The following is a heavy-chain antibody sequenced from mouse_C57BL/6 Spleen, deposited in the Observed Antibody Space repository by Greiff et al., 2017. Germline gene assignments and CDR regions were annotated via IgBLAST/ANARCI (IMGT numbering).Heavy chain of an antibody. CDR3: ARLNYYGSSPAWFAY. CDR2: IYPGDGDT. CDR1: GYAFSSYW. V-gene: IGHV1-80*01. J-gene: IGHJ3*01. Sequence: VQLQQSGAELVQPGASVKISCKASGYAFSSYWMNWVKQRPGKGLEWIGQIYPGDGDTNYNGKFKGKATLTADKSSSTAYMQLSSLTSEDSAVYFCARLNYYGSSPAWFAYWGQGTLVTVSA. D-gene: IGHD1-1*01.